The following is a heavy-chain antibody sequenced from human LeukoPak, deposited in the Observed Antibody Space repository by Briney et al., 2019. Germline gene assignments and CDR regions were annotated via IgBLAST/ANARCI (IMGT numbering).Heavy chain of an antibody. J-gene: IGHJ2*01. V-gene: IGHV3-53*01. Sequence: GGSLRLSCAASGFTVSSNYMSWVRQAPGKGLEWVSVIYSGGSTYYADSVKGRFTISRDNSKNTLYLQMNSLRAEDTAVYYCARDADSGGWYLGSGIKDWYFDLWGRGTLVTVSS. CDR3: ARDADSGGWYLGSGIKDWYFDL. CDR1: GFTVSSNY. CDR2: IYSGGST. D-gene: IGHD6-19*01.